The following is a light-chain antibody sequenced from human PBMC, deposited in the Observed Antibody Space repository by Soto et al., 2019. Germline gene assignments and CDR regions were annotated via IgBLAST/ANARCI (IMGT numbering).Light chain of an antibody. CDR2: AAS. V-gene: IGKV1-39*01. CDR3: QQSYSTPET. Sequence: DIPMTQSPSSLSASVGDRVTITCRASQSISSFLNWYQQKPGKAPRLLIYAASSLQSGVPSRFSARGSGTDFTLTISSLQPEDFATYYCQQSYSTPETFGQGTKVEIK. CDR1: QSISSF. J-gene: IGKJ1*01.